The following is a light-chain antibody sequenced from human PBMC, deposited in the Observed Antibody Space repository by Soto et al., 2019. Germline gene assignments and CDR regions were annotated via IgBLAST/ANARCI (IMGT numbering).Light chain of an antibody. CDR1: QSISGNY. V-gene: IGKV3-11*01. CDR2: GAS. CDR3: QELSNWPRLT. J-gene: IGKJ4*01. Sequence: IVLTHSPGTLSLSPGERATLSCRASQSISGNYLAWYQQKPGQAPRLLIYGASNRATGIPARFSGSGSGTDFTLTINSLEPEDFAVYYCQELSNWPRLTFGGGTKVDIK.